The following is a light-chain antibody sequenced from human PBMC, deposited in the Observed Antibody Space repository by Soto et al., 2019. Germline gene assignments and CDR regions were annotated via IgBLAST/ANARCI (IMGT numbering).Light chain of an antibody. CDR3: QKYNSAPWT. J-gene: IGKJ1*01. Sequence: DIQMTQSPSSLSASVGDRVTITCRASQSISNYLAWYQQKPGKVPKLLIYAASTLQAGVPSRFSSSGSGTDFTLTISSLQPEDVANYYCQKYNSAPWTFGQGTKVEIK. CDR1: QSISNY. V-gene: IGKV1-27*01. CDR2: AAS.